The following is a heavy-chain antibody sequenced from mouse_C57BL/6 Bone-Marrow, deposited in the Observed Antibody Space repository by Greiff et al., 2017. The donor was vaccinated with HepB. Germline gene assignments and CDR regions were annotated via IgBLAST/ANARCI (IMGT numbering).Heavy chain of an antibody. J-gene: IGHJ2*01. CDR2: IDPEDGDT. V-gene: IGHV14-1*01. Sequence: EVKLVESGAELVRPGASVKLSCTASGFNIKDYYMHWVKQRPEQGLEWIGRIDPEDGDTEYAPKFQGKATMTADTSSNTAYLQLSSLTSEDTAVYYCTTSYYYGSSYRYFDYWGQGTTLTVSS. D-gene: IGHD1-1*01. CDR1: GFNIKDYY. CDR3: TTSYYYGSSYRYFDY.